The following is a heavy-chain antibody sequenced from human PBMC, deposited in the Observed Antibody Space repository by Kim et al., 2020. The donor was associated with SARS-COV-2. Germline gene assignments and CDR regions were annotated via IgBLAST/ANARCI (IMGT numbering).Heavy chain of an antibody. V-gene: IGHV3-30*03. Sequence: GGSLRLSCAASGFTFSSYGMHWVRQAPGKGLEWVAVISYDGSNKYYADSVKGRFTISRDNSKNTLYLQMNSLRAEDTAVYYCLGVVTLDYWGQGTLVTVSS. CDR3: LGVVTLDY. CDR2: ISYDGSNK. J-gene: IGHJ4*02. CDR1: GFTFSSYG. D-gene: IGHD3-3*01.